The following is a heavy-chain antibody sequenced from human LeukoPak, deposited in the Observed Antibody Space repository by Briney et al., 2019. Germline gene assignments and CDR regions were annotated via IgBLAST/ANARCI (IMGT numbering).Heavy chain of an antibody. CDR1: GFTFDDYG. V-gene: IGHV3-20*04. D-gene: IGHD6-13*01. Sequence: GGSLRLSCAASGFTFDDYGMSWVRQAPGKGLEWVSGINWNGGSTGYADSVKGRFTISRDNAKNSLYLQMNSLRAEDTALYYCARGGWGSSFYYYYYMDVWGKGTTVTVSS. CDR2: INWNGGST. J-gene: IGHJ6*03. CDR3: ARGGWGSSFYYYYYMDV.